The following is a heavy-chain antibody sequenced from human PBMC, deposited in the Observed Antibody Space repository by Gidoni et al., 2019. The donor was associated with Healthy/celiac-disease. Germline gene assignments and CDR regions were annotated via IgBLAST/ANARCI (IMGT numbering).Heavy chain of an antibody. J-gene: IGHJ4*02. D-gene: IGHD6-13*01. CDR2: ISSRSSYI. Sequence: EVQLVESGGGLVKPGGSLRLAGAASGFNFSSYSMNGVRQAPGKGLELFSSISSRSSYIYYADSVKGRFTTSRDNAKNSLYLQMNSLRAEDTAVYYCARAPGIAAAGTDYWGQGTLVTVSS. CDR1: GFNFSSYS. V-gene: IGHV3-21*01. CDR3: ARAPGIAAAGTDY.